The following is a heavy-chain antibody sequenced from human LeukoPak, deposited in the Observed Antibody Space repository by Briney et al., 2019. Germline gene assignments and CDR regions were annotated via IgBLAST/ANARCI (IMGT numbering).Heavy chain of an antibody. CDR2: IWYDGSNK. D-gene: IGHD7-27*01. CDR3: AREINWAFDY. J-gene: IGHJ4*02. V-gene: IGHV3-33*01. CDR1: GFTFSSYG. Sequence: GGSLRLSCAASGFTFSSYGMHWVRQAPGKGLEWVAVIWYDGSNKNHADSVKGRFTISRDNSKNTLYLQMNSLRAEDTAMYYCAREINWAFDYWGQGTLVSVSS.